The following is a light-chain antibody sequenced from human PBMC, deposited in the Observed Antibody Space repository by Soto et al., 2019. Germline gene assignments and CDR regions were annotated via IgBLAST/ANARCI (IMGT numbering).Light chain of an antibody. CDR2: GAS. CDR1: QSVSSSY. J-gene: IGKJ4*01. V-gene: IGKV3-20*01. Sequence: EIVLTQSPGTLSLSPWERATLSCRASQSVSSSYLAWYQQKPGQAPRLLIYGASSRATGIPDRFSGSGSGTDFTLTISRLEPEDFAVYYCQQYGSPRFGGGTK. CDR3: QQYGSPR.